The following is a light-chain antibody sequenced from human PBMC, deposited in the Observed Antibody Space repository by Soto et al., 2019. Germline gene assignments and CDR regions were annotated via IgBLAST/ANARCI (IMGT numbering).Light chain of an antibody. CDR3: QQYQTWPPLT. V-gene: IGKV3-15*01. Sequence: EIVMTQSPATLSVSPGERANLSCRASQYIASNLAWYQQKPGQAPRLLIIGASTRASATPVRFSGSGSGTEFTLTISSLQSEDFAVYYCQQYQTWPPLTFGGGTKVEIQ. J-gene: IGKJ4*01. CDR2: GAS. CDR1: QYIASN.